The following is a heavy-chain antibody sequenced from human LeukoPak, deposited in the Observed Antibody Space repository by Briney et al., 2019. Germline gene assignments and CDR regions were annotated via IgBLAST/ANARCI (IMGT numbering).Heavy chain of an antibody. CDR2: IIPIFGTA. CDR3: ARGPEYYDILTGGYYSDY. CDR1: GGTFSSYA. V-gene: IGHV1-69*13. J-gene: IGHJ4*02. D-gene: IGHD3-9*01. Sequence: ASVKVSCKASGGTFSSYAISWVRQAPGQGLEWMGGIIPIFGTANYAQKFQGRVTITADESTSTAYMELSSLRSEDTAVYYCARGPEYYDILTGGYYSDYWGQGTLVTVSS.